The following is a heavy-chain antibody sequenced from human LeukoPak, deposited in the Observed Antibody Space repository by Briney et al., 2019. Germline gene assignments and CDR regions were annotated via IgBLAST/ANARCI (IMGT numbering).Heavy chain of an antibody. D-gene: IGHD2-2*01. CDR2: IIPNSGGT. CDR1: GYTFTGYY. J-gene: IGHJ3*02. CDR3: ARGDRGDLGSSGVSI. Sequence: VSVTVSCKASGYTFTGYYMHWVRQAPGQGLEWMGWIIPNSGGTKYTQKFQGRVSMTRDTSISTAYMELISLRSDDTAVYYCARGDRGDLGSSGVSIWGQGTKVTVSS. V-gene: IGHV1-2*02.